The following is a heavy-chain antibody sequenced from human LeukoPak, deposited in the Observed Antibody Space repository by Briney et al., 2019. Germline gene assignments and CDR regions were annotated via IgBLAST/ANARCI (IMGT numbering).Heavy chain of an antibody. J-gene: IGHJ4*02. Sequence: GGSLRLSCAASGFTFSSYSMHWVRQAPGKGLEWLTLISYHGGNQEYTDSVKGRFTISRDNSKNTLFLQMNSLKTEDTAVYFCARSPERLGQGYLDSWGQGTLVTVSS. CDR3: ARSPERLGQGYLDS. CDR2: ISYHGGNQ. CDR1: GFTFSSYS. D-gene: IGHD3/OR15-3a*01. V-gene: IGHV3-30*04.